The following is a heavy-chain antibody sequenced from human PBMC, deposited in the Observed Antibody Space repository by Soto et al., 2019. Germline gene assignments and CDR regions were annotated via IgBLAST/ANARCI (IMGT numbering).Heavy chain of an antibody. CDR3: ARTLVPAAMIHWFDP. D-gene: IGHD2-2*01. J-gene: IGHJ5*02. CDR2: ISSSSSTI. CDR1: GFTFSSYS. V-gene: IGHV3-48*02. Sequence: GGSLRLSCAASGFTFSSYSMNWVRQAPGKGLEWVSYISSSSSTIYYADSVKGRFTISRDNAKNSLYLQMNSLRDEDTAVYYCARTLVPAAMIHWFDPWGQGTLVTVSS.